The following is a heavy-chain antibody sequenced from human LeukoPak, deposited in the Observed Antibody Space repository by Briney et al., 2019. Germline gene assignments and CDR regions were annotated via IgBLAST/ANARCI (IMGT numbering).Heavy chain of an antibody. J-gene: IGHJ4*02. CDR3: ARLSLLRAVADY. CDR2: MFYTGNT. CDR1: GGSISSGSYS. Sequence: KPSETLSLTCGVSGGSISSGSYSWSWIRQPPGKGLEWIGYMFYTGNTYYNPSLKSRVTISVDTSKNQFSLKLNSVTAADTAVYYCARLSLLRAVADYWGQGTLVTVSS. V-gene: IGHV4-30-4*07. D-gene: IGHD6-19*01.